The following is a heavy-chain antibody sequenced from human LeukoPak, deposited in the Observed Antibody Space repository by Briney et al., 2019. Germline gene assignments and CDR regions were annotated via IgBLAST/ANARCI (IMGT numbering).Heavy chain of an antibody. CDR2: INSDGSST. CDR1: GFTFSSYW. D-gene: IGHD4-17*01. V-gene: IGHV3-74*01. J-gene: IGHJ2*01. Sequence: GGSLRLSCAASGFTFSSYWMHWVRQAPGKGLVWVSRINSDGSSTNYADSAKGRFTISRDNAKNTLYLQMNSLRVEDTAVYYCARVGYGDYRAYWYFDLWGRGTLVTVSS. CDR3: ARVGYGDYRAYWYFDL.